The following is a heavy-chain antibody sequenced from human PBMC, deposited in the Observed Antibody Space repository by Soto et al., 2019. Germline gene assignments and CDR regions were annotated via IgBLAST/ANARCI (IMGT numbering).Heavy chain of an antibody. D-gene: IGHD2-8*01. CDR2: IYYSGST. Sequence: PSETLSLTCTVSGGSISSGDYYWSWIRQPPGKGLEWIGYIYYSGSTYYNPSLKSRVTISVDTSKNQFSLKLSSVTAADTAVYYCARGLFFMLASVWFDPWGQGTLVTVSS. CDR3: ARGLFFMLASVWFDP. V-gene: IGHV4-30-4*01. CDR1: GGSISSGDYY. J-gene: IGHJ5*02.